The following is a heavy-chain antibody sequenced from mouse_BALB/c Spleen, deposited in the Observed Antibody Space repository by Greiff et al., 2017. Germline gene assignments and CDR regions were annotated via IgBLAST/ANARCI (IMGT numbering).Heavy chain of an antibody. J-gene: IGHJ4*01. CDR3: ASNGNYGGMDY. CDR2: IWGDGST. D-gene: IGHD2-1*01. CDR1: GFSLTGYG. Sequence: VHLVESGPGLVAPSQSLSITCTVSGFSLTGYGVNWVRQPPGKGLEWLGMIWGDGSTDYNSSLKSRLSISKDNSKSQVFLKMNSLQTDDTARYYCASNGNYGGMDYWGQGTSVTVSS. V-gene: IGHV2-6-7*01.